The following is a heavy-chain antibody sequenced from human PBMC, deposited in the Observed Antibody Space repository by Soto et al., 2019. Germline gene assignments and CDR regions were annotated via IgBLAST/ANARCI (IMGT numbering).Heavy chain of an antibody. CDR3: ARVASGWYVDY. D-gene: IGHD6-19*01. CDR1: GDSVSSNSVA. Sequence: PSQTLSLTCAISGDSVSSNSVAWYWIRQSPSRGLEWLGRTYYRSKWDDDYGDPVKGRITINPDTSKNQLSLQLNSVTPEDTSVYYCARVASGWYVDYWGQRTLVTVSS. V-gene: IGHV6-1*01. J-gene: IGHJ4*02. CDR2: TYYRSKWDD.